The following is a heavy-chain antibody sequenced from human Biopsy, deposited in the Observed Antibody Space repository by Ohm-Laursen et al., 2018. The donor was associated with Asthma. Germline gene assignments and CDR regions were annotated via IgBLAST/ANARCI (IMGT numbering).Heavy chain of an antibody. J-gene: IGHJ4*02. Sequence: SSVKVSCKASGASFSNFAFSCVRQAPGHGLEWMGTILTKFDITSYAEKFQGRVTITADKSTSTTYMELSRLRSEDTAVYYCTRSYDTDSYPVLVLDYWGQGTLVTVSS. CDR2: ILTKFDIT. CDR1: GASFSNFA. V-gene: IGHV1-69*04. D-gene: IGHD3-22*01. CDR3: TRSYDTDSYPVLVLDY.